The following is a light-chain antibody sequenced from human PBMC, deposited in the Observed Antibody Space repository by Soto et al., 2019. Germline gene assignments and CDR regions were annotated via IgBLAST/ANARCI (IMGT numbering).Light chain of an antibody. CDR3: QQYGSSPPAYT. CDR1: QSVSSY. Sequence: EIVLTQSTGTLSLSVGERVTLSCRASQSVSSYLAWYQQTPGQAPRLLIYDTSNRATGTPDRFSGSGSGTDFTLTISRLEPEDFAVYYCQQYGSSPPAYTFGQGTKLEIK. CDR2: DTS. J-gene: IGKJ2*01. V-gene: IGKV3-20*01.